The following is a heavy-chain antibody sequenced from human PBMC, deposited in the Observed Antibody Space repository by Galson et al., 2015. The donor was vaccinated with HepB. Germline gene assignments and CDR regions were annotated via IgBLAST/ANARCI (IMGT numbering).Heavy chain of an antibody. D-gene: IGHD1-20*01. CDR2: VLSSGNT. V-gene: IGHV4-39*01. CDR1: VGSIGSIYYD. CDR3: ARRPISGIIIHAFDN. J-gene: IGHJ3*02. Sequence: SETLSLTCTVPVGSIGSIYYDWGWIRQPPGKGLEWIGSVLSSGNTYNNPSLKSRVTVSADTSKSQFSLKLTSVTAADTALYYCARRPISGIIIHAFDNWGPGTMVTVSS.